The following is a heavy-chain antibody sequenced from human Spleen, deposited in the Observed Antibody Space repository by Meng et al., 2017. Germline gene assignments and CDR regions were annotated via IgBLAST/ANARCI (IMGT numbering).Heavy chain of an antibody. V-gene: IGHV7-4-1*02. CDR2: INTNTGNP. CDR3: ARGATVVTPFFFDP. D-gene: IGHD4-23*01. CDR1: GYTFTSYA. J-gene: IGHJ5*02. Sequence: QVQLVQSGSELKKPGASVKVSCETSGYTFTSYAMNWVRQAPGQGLEWMGWINTNTGNPTYAQGFTGWFVFSLDTSVSTAYLQISSLKAEDTAVYYCARGATVVTPFFFDPWGQGTLVTVSS.